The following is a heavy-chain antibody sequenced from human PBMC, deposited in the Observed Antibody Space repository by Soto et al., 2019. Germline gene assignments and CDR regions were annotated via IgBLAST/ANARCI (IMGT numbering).Heavy chain of an antibody. CDR2: IIPILGIA. CDR3: ASMVRGADMDV. CDR1: GGTFSSYT. D-gene: IGHD3-10*01. J-gene: IGHJ6*03. Sequence: SVKVSCKASGGTFSSYTISWVRQAPGQGLEWMGRIIPILGIANYAQKFQGRVTVTADKSTSTAYMELSSLRSEDTAVYYCASMVRGADMDVWGKGTTVTVSS. V-gene: IGHV1-69*02.